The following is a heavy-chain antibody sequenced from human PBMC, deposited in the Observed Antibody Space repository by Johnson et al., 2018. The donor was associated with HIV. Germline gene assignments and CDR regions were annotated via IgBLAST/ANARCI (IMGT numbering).Heavy chain of an antibody. V-gene: IGHV3-30*03. CDR1: GFTFSSYD. CDR3: VRDQGSGWPTNAFDI. D-gene: IGHD6-19*01. CDR2: ISYDGSNK. J-gene: IGHJ3*02. Sequence: QVQLVECGGGVVQPGRSLRLSCAASGFTFSSYDMHWVRQAPGKGLEWVAVISYDGSNKYYADSVKGRFTISRDNSKNMTNLQMNGLSAEYTADYYCVRDQGSGWPTNAFDIWGRGTRVTVSS.